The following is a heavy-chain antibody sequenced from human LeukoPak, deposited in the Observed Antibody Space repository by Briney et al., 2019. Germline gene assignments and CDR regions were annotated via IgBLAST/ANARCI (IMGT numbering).Heavy chain of an antibody. Sequence: ASVKVSCKASGYTFTNYQMHWVRQASGQGLEWMGLINPSGSSTLYAQKFQGRVTMTRDMSTTTDYMELSSLRSEDTAVYYCARDNSVGDIAWWFDPWGQGTLVTVSS. D-gene: IGHD3-16*02. V-gene: IGHV1-46*01. CDR2: INPSGSST. CDR3: ARDNSVGDIAWWFDP. J-gene: IGHJ5*02. CDR1: GYTFTNYQ.